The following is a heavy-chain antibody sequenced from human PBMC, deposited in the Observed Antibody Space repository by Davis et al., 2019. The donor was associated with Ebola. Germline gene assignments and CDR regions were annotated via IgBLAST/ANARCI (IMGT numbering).Heavy chain of an antibody. CDR1: GFTFSSYW. J-gene: IGHJ6*02. Sequence: PGGSLRLSCAASGFTFSSYWMHWVRQAPGKGLVWVSRINSDGSSTSYADSVKGRFTISRDNAKNTLYLQMNSLRAEDTAVYYCARGYCSGGSCYSYYYYGMDVWGQGTTVTVSS. D-gene: IGHD2-15*01. V-gene: IGHV3-74*01. CDR2: INSDGSST. CDR3: ARGYCSGGSCYSYYYYGMDV.